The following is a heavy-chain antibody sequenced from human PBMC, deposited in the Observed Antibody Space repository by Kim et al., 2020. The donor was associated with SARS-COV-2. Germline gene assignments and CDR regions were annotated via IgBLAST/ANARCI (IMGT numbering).Heavy chain of an antibody. CDR2: ISREGSAK. Sequence: GGSLRLSCAASGFTFSDYGMHWVRQAPGKGLEWVTFISREGSAKYYAESVRGRFSISRDKSNNTLDLQMHSLRAEDTAIYFCARDPTFTNYVYGMDVWGHGTTVTV. CDR3: ARDPTFTNYVYGMDV. J-gene: IGHJ6*02. CDR1: GFTFSDYG. V-gene: IGHV3-30*03.